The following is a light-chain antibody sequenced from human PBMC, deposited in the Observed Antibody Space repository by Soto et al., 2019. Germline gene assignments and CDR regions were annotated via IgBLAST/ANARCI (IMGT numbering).Light chain of an antibody. J-gene: IGLJ1*01. CDR3: KSYAGSNNYV. V-gene: IGLV2-8*01. CDR2: EVV. Sequence: QSALTQPPSASGSPGQSVTISCTGTKNDIGVYDFVSWYQHHPGKAPRLIIYEVVQRPSGVPDRFSGSKSGNTASLTVSGLQAADEADYFCKSYAGSNNYVFGSRTKVT. CDR1: KNDIGVYDF.